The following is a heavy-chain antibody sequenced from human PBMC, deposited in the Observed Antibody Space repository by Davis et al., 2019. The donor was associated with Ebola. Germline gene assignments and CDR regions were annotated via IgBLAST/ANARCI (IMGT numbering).Heavy chain of an antibody. Sequence: GGSLRLSCAASGFTFSSYEMNWVRQAPGKGLEWVSYISSSVSTIYYADSVKGRFTISRDNAKNSLYLQMNSLRAEDTAVYYCAREGGRVLKVGVVVVAASRSYYGMDVWGQGTTVTVSS. J-gene: IGHJ6*02. D-gene: IGHD2-15*01. CDR1: GFTFSSYE. CDR2: ISSSVSTI. CDR3: AREGGRVLKVGVVVVAASRSYYGMDV. V-gene: IGHV3-48*03.